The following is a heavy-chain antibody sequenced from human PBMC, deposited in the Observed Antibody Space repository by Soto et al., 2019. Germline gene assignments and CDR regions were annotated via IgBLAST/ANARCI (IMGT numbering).Heavy chain of an antibody. CDR1: GGSISSSSYY. J-gene: IGHJ4*02. CDR2: IYYSGST. Sequence: PSETLSLTCTVSGGSISSSSYYWGWILHPPGKGLEWIGSIYYSGSTYYNPSLKSRVTISVDTSKNQFSLKLSSVTAADTAVYYCARHRYSGSYYTNYWGQGTLVTVS. CDR3: ARHRYSGSYYTNY. D-gene: IGHD1-26*01. V-gene: IGHV4-39*01.